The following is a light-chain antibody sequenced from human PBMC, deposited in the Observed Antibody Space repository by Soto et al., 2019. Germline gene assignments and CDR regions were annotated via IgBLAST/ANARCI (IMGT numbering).Light chain of an antibody. CDR2: RAS. Sequence: EIVMTQSPATLSVSPGERATLSCRASQSVSSNLAWYQQKPGQAPRLLIYRASTRATRIPARFSGSGSGTQFTHTISSLQFEDFGVYYWQQYTNWPPNPFGQGTRLEIK. CDR1: QSVSSN. V-gene: IGKV3-15*01. J-gene: IGKJ5*01. CDR3: QQYTNWPPNP.